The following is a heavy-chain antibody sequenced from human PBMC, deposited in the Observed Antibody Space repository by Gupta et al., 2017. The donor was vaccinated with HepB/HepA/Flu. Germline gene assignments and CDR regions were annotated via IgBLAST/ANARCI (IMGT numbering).Heavy chain of an antibody. CDR3: ARGHTYDYDSSGYAWFDP. CDR2: IYYSGST. CDR1: GGSISSYY. J-gene: IGHJ5*02. V-gene: IGHV4-59*01. D-gene: IGHD3-22*01. Sequence: QVQLQESGPGLVKPSETLSLTCTVSGGSISSYYWSWIRQPPGKGLEWIGYIYYSGSTNYNPSLKSRVTISVDTSKNQFSRKLSSVTAADTAVYYCARGHTYDYDSSGYAWFDPWGQGTLVTVSS.